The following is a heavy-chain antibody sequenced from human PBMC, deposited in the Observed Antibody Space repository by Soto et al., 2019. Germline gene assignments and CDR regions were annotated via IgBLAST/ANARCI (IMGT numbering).Heavy chain of an antibody. CDR2: IWYDGSKK. CDR1: GFAFSDYG. Sequence: QVQLVESGGGVVQPGRSLRLSCAASGFAFSDYGMHWVRQAPGKGLEWVAGIWYDGSKKYYADSVKGRFTISRDNSKNTVYLQMNSLRAEDTAVYYCARDPYCSSTSCYFYVMDVWGQGTTVTVSS. CDR3: ARDPYCSSTSCYFYVMDV. D-gene: IGHD2-2*01. J-gene: IGHJ6*02. V-gene: IGHV3-33*01.